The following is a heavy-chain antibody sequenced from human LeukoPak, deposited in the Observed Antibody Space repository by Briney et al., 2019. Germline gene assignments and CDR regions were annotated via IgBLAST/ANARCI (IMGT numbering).Heavy chain of an antibody. V-gene: IGHV3-53*05. CDR1: GFSVSANY. CDR3: ARDGLPPWLRYPGARIYWFDP. CDR2: LYAGGAT. J-gene: IGHJ5*02. D-gene: IGHD5-12*01. Sequence: GGSLRLSCAGSGFSVSANYMAWVRQAPQKGLEWVSILYAGGATYYADSVKGRFAISRDNSKNTLYLQMNSLRAEDTAVYYCARDGLPPWLRYPGARIYWFDPWGQGTLVTVSS.